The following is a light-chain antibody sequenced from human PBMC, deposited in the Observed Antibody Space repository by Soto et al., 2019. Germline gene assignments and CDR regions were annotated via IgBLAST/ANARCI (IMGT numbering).Light chain of an antibody. V-gene: IGKV4-1*01. CDR3: QQYYNTPLT. Sequence: DIVMTQSPDSLAVSLGERATINCKSSQSVLYSSNNKKYLTWYQQKPGQPPKLLIYWASTRDSGVPDGFSGRVSGIDFPLTLSNMQAKDFVFYYCQQYYNTPLTFRGGTKVEIK. CDR2: WAS. J-gene: IGKJ4*01. CDR1: QSVLYSSNNKKY.